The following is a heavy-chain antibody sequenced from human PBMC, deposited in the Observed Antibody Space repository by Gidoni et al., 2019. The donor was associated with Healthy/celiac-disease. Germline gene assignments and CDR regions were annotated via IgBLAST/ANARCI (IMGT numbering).Heavy chain of an antibody. J-gene: IGHJ4*02. Sequence: EVQLVESGGGLVQPGGSLRLSCAASGFTVSINYMRWVRQAPGKGLEWVSVIYSGGSTYSADSVKGRFTISRDNSKNTLYLHMNSLRAEDTAVYYCARDTAVAGLEYWGQGTLVTVSS. D-gene: IGHD6-19*01. CDR2: IYSGGST. CDR3: ARDTAVAGLEY. V-gene: IGHV3-66*02. CDR1: GFTVSINY.